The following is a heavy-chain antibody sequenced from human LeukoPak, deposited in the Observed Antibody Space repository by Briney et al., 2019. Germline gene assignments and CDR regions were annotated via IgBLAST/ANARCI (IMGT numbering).Heavy chain of an antibody. CDR1: GFTFSSYW. V-gene: IGHV3-74*01. Sequence: PGGSLRLSCAASGFTFSSYWMHWVRQAPGKGLMWVSHIDTDGSSTIYADSVKGRFTISRDNAKNTLDLQINSLRAEDTALYYCARVSGYNYGLRSAFDIWGQGTMVTVSS. J-gene: IGHJ3*02. CDR2: IDTDGSST. CDR3: ARVSGYNYGLRSAFDI. D-gene: IGHD5-18*01.